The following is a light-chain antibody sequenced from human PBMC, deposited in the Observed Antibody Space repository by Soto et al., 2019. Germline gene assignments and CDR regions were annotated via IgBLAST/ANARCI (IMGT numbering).Light chain of an antibody. Sequence: QSALTQPASVSGSPGQSITIPCTGNSSDVGSYNLVSWYQQHPGKAPKLMIYEGSKRPSGVSNRFSGSKSCNTASLTISGLQAEDAADYYCCSYAGSSTYVVFGGGTKLTVL. J-gene: IGLJ2*01. CDR1: SSDVGSYNL. CDR3: CSYAGSSTYVV. CDR2: EGS. V-gene: IGLV2-23*01.